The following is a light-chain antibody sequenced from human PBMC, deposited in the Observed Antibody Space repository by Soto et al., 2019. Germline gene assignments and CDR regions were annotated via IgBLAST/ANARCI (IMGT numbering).Light chain of an antibody. V-gene: IGLV2-8*01. CDR1: SSDVGGYNY. CDR3: SSYAGSNNYV. CDR2: EVT. Sequence: QSVLTQPPSASGSPGQSVTISCTGTSSDVGGYNYVSWYQQHPGKALKLLIYEVTKRPSGVPDRFYGSKSGNTASLTVSGLQAEDEADYFCSSYAGSNNYVFGTGTKVTAL. J-gene: IGLJ1*01.